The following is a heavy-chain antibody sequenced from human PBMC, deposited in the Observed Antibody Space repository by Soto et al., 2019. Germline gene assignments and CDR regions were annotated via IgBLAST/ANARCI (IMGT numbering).Heavy chain of an antibody. Sequence: EVQLLESGGGLVQPGGSLRLSCAVSGFSISSSAFSWVRQTPGKGLEWVSASSGGGGPTHYADSVRGRFTISRDNSKNTLYRQMTSLRAEDTAIYYCAKNDWSVYPLGGFWGRGALVSVSS. D-gene: IGHD3-3*01. CDR2: SSGGGGPT. V-gene: IGHV3-23*01. CDR1: GFSISSSA. CDR3: AKNDWSVYPLGGF. J-gene: IGHJ1*01.